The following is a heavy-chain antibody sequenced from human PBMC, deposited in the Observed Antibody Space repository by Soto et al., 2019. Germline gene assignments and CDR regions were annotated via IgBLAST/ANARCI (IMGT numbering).Heavy chain of an antibody. CDR3: ATDQGTTTVTTVYYYYGMDV. D-gene: IGHD4-4*01. V-gene: IGHV1-69*13. CDR1: GGTFSSYA. Sequence: GASVKVACKASGGTFSSYASSWVRQAPGQGLEWMGGIIPIFGTANYAQKFQGRVTITADESTSTAYMELSSLRSEDTAVYYCATDQGTTTVTTVYYYYGMDVWGQGTTVTVSS. CDR2: IIPIFGTA. J-gene: IGHJ6*02.